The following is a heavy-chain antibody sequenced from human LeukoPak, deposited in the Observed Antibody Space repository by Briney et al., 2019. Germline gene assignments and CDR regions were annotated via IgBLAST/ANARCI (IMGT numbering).Heavy chain of an antibody. CDR2: IKSKTDGGTT. D-gene: IGHD3-10*01. Sequence: GGSLRLSCAASGFTFSNAWMSWVRQAPGKGLEWVGRIKSKTDGGTTDYAAPVKGRFTISRDDSKNTLYLQMNSLKTEDTAVYYCTTEHGSGNYYYYGMDVWGQGTTVTVSS. V-gene: IGHV3-15*01. J-gene: IGHJ6*02. CDR1: GFTFSNAW. CDR3: TTEHGSGNYYYYGMDV.